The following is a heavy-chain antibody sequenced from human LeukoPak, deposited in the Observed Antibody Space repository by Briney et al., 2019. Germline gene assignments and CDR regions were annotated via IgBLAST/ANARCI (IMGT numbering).Heavy chain of an antibody. CDR3: ARHLGQCSGGSCYAFDI. V-gene: IGHV4-59*08. Sequence: SETLSLTCTVSGGSICSYYWSWIRQPPGKGLEWIGYIYYSGSTNYNPSLKSRVTISVDTSKNQFSLKLSSVTAADTAVYYCARHLGQCSGGSCYAFDIWGQGTMVTVSS. J-gene: IGHJ3*02. D-gene: IGHD2-15*01. CDR1: GGSICSYY. CDR2: IYYSGST.